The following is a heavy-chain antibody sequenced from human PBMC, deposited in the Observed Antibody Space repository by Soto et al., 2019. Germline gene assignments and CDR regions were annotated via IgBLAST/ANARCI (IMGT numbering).Heavy chain of an antibody. CDR3: ACRTTETGGGDH. CDR1: GGSISSTDYY. J-gene: IGHJ4*02. Sequence: QVQLQESGPGLVQPSQTLSLSCVVSGGSISSTDYYWHWIRQAPGKGLEWIGYIYYSSTTYYNPSLQSRVSISVDTSRNQFSLKLTSVTAADTAVYYCACRTTETGGGDHWGQGTPVTVTS. V-gene: IGHV4-30-4*01. CDR2: IYYSSTT. D-gene: IGHD2-15*01.